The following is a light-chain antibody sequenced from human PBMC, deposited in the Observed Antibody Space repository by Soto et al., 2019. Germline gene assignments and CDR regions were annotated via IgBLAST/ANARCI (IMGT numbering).Light chain of an antibody. V-gene: IGKV3-11*01. CDR1: QSVSSS. J-gene: IGKJ5*01. Sequence: EIVLTQSPATLSLSPGERATLSCKASQSVSSSLASYQQKPGQAPRLLLYDASTRATGIPATFSGSGSATAFSLPISSLQPEDFAVYYCQQRSNWPPITFGQGTRLEIK. CDR2: DAS. CDR3: QQRSNWPPIT.